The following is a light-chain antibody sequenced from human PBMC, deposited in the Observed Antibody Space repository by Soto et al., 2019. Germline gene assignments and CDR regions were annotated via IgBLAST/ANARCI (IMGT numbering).Light chain of an antibody. Sequence: QSVLTQPASVSGSPGQSITISCSGTSSDIGGNNYVSWYQHHPGKAPKLMIYGVFDRPSGVSDRFSGSKSGNTASLTISGLQAEDEGDYYCSSYTNDNTLVFGGGTKVTVL. V-gene: IGLV2-14*01. J-gene: IGLJ2*01. CDR1: SSDIGGNNY. CDR2: GVF. CDR3: SSYTNDNTLV.